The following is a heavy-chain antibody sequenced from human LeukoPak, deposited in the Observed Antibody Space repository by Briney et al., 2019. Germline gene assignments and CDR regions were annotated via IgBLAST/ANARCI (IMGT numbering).Heavy chain of an antibody. CDR1: EFTFSSNA. V-gene: IGHV3-23*01. D-gene: IGHD3-3*01. CDR3: AKHGGPPFDY. J-gene: IGHJ4*02. Sequence: GSLRLSCAASEFTFSSNAMTWVRQAPGKGLEWVSTIGGSGGTTYYADSVKGRFTISRDNSMNMLYLQLNSLRAEDTAVYYCAKHGGPPFDYWGQGTLVTVSS. CDR2: IGGSGGTT.